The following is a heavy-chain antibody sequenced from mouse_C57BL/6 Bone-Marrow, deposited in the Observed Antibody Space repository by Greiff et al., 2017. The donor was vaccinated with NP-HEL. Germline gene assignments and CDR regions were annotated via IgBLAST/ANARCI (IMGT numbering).Heavy chain of an antibody. Sequence: VQVVESGGGLVKPGGSLKLSCAASGFTFSSYAMSWVRQTPEKRLEWVATISDGGSYTYYPDNVKGRFTISRDNAKNNLYLQMSHLKSEDTAMYYCARAEVVANYAMDYWGQGTSVTVSS. J-gene: IGHJ4*01. CDR2: ISDGGSYT. CDR3: ARAEVVANYAMDY. V-gene: IGHV5-4*01. CDR1: GFTFSSYA. D-gene: IGHD1-1*01.